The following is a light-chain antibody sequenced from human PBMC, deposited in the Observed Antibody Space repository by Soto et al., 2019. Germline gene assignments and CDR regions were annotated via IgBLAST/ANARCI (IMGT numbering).Light chain of an antibody. J-gene: IGKJ1*01. V-gene: IGKV1-5*01. Sequence: DIQMTQSPSTLSASVGDRVTITCRASQSVNNWLAWYQHKAGKAPKLLISDASNLESGVPARFSGSGSGTDFTLTISSLEPDDFATYFCQQYNRYFSKTFGQGTRVEIK. CDR2: DAS. CDR1: QSVNNW. CDR3: QQYNRYFSKT.